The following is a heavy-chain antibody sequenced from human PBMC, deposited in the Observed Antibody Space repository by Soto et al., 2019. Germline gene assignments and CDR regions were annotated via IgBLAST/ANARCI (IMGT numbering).Heavy chain of an antibody. CDR3: ARVIVGATTSGNFDY. V-gene: IGHV4-30-4*01. Sequence: PSETLSLTCTVSGGSISSGDYYWSWIRQPPGKGLEWIGYIYYSGSTYYNPSLKSRVTISVDTSKNQFSLKLSSVTAADTAVYYCARVIVGATTSGNFDYWGQGTLVTVS. J-gene: IGHJ4*02. CDR1: GGSISSGDYY. D-gene: IGHD1-26*01. CDR2: IYYSGST.